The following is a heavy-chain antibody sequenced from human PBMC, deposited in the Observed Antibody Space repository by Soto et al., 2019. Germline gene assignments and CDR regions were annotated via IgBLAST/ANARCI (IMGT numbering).Heavy chain of an antibody. CDR2: IIPIFGTA. CDR1: GGTFSSYA. CDR3: ARSGVGAKLPEPYHYGMDV. V-gene: IGHV1-69*01. J-gene: IGHJ6*02. Sequence: QVQLVQSGAEVKKPGSSVKVSCKASGGTFSSYAISWVRQAPGQGLEWMGGIIPIFGTANYAQKFQGRVTITADESTSTAYMELSSLRSEDTAVYYCARSGVGAKLPEPYHYGMDVWGQGTTVTVSS. D-gene: IGHD1-26*01.